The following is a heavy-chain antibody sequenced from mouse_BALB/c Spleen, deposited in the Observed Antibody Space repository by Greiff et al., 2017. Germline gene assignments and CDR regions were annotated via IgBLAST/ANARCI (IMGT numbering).Heavy chain of an antibody. CDR1: GFTFSSYA. J-gene: IGHJ3*01. CDR3: ARDYSWFAY. Sequence: EVQGVESGGGLVKPGGSLKLSCAASGFTFSSYAMSWVRQTPEKRLEWVASISSGGSTYYPDSVKGRFTISRDNARNILYLQMSSLRSEDTAMYYCARDYSWFAYWGQGTLVTVSA. D-gene: IGHD2-13*01. CDR2: ISSGGST. V-gene: IGHV5-6-5*01.